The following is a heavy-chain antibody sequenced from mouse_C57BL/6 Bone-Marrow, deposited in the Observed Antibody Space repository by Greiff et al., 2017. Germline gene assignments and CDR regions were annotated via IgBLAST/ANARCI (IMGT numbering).Heavy chain of an antibody. J-gene: IGHJ1*03. CDR3: ARGNRYGSSPYWYFDV. Sequence: QVQLQQSGAELARPGASVKLSCKASGYTFTSYGIRWVKQRTGQGLEWIGEIYPRSSNTYYNEKFKGKATLTADKSSSTAYMELRSLTSEDSAVYFCARGNRYGSSPYWYFDVWGTGTTVTVSS. D-gene: IGHD1-1*01. V-gene: IGHV1-81*01. CDR2: IYPRSSNT. CDR1: GYTFTSYG.